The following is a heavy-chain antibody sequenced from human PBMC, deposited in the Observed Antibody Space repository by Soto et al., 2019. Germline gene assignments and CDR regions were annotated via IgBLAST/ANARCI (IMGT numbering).Heavy chain of an antibody. CDR2: IYHTGST. V-gene: IGHV4-4*02. J-gene: IGHJ4*01. Sequence: PSETLSLTXAVSGGSISSMDWWTWVRQPPGKGLQWIGEIYHTGSTNYNPSLQSRVTISIDESRTSFSLNLDSVTATDTAVYYCATRRDGGPVWGHGTLVTVSS. CDR1: GGSISSMDW. D-gene: IGHD4-17*01. CDR3: ATRRDGGPV.